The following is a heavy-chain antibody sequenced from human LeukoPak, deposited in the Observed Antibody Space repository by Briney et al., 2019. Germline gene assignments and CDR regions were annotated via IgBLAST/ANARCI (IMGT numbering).Heavy chain of an antibody. D-gene: IGHD3-10*01. Sequence: PGGSLTLSCAASGFTFSSYGMHWVRQAPGKGLEWVAVIWYDGSNKYYADSVKGRFTISRDNSKNTLYLQMNSLRAEDTAVYYCARDVGVSVDYYYYYGMDVWGQGTTVTVSS. V-gene: IGHV3-33*01. CDR1: GFTFSSYG. CDR2: IWYDGSNK. CDR3: ARDVGVSVDYYYYYGMDV. J-gene: IGHJ6*02.